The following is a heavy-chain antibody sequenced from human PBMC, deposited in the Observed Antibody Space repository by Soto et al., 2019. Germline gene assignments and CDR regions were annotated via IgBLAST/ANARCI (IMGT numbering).Heavy chain of an antibody. V-gene: IGHV1-8*01. D-gene: IGHD4-17*01. Sequence: QVRVVQSGAEVKKPGASVKVSCKTSGYTFTDYDINWVRQAPGQGLEWMGWVSPDHGNAGYAQQFQGRITMTSDTSINTVFMELTNLRPEDTAVYYCAVTTGYWGQGTKVTVSS. J-gene: IGHJ4*02. CDR2: VSPDHGNA. CDR3: AVTTGY. CDR1: GYTFTDYD.